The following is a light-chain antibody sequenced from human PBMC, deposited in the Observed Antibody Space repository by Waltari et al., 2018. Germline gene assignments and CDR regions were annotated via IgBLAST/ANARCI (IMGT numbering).Light chain of an antibody. V-gene: IGLV2-23*01. CDR3: CSYAGSFTLI. CDR1: SREVGSYNL. CDR2: EDS. J-gene: IGLJ2*01. Sequence: QSALTQPASVSGSPGQSLTISCTGTSREVGSYNLVAWFQEHPGKAPKLMIYEDSKRPSGVSNRFSGSKSGNTASLTISGLQAEDEADYYCCSYAGSFTLIFGGGTKLTVL.